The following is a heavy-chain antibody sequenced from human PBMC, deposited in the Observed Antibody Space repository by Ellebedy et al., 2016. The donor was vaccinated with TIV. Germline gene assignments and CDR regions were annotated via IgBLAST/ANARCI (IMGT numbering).Heavy chain of an antibody. CDR1: GFSFSTYT. V-gene: IGHV3-30*01. J-gene: IGHJ4*02. CDR2: ISYDGTSQ. Sequence: GESLKISCAASGFSFSTYTMHWVRQTPGEGPERVAVISYDGTSQYYADSVKGRLTISRDNSDNTLFLHMNSLRVDDSAVYYCARPRSSGSGSFGSFDYWGQGALVTVSS. CDR3: ARPRSSGSGSFGSFDY. D-gene: IGHD3-10*01.